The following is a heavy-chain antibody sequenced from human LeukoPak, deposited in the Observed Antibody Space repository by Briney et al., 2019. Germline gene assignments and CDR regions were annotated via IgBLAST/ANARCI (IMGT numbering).Heavy chain of an antibody. CDR1: GFTLSSHW. Sequence: PGGSLRLSCAASGFTLSSHWMHWVRHPPGKGLVWASRISGDESSIIYADSVKGRFTISRDNAKNTLYLEMNSLRGEDTAVYYCLREVAVAGTWWFDPWGQGTLVTVSS. D-gene: IGHD6-19*01. CDR3: LREVAVAGTWWFDP. V-gene: IGHV3-74*01. J-gene: IGHJ5*02. CDR2: ISGDESSI.